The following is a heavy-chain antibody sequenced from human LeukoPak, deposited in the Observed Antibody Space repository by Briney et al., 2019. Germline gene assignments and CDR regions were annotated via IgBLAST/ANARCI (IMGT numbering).Heavy chain of an antibody. V-gene: IGHV3-23*01. Sequence: GGSLRLSCAASGFTFSSYGMSWVRQAPGRGLEWVSAISGSGGSTYYADSVKGRFTISRDNSKNTLYLQMHSLRAEDTAVYYCAKDQGSQDSSGYYYFWGQGTLVTVSS. CDR1: GFTFSSYG. CDR2: ISGSGGST. D-gene: IGHD3-22*01. J-gene: IGHJ4*02. CDR3: AKDQGSQDSSGYYYF.